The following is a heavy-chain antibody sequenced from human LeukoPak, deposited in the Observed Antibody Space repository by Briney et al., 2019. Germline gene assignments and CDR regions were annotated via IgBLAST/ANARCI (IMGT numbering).Heavy chain of an antibody. D-gene: IGHD6-19*01. V-gene: IGHV4-39*01. CDR1: GGSISSSSYY. J-gene: IGHJ4*02. CDR2: IYYSGST. Sequence: SETLSLTCTVPGGSISSSSYYWGWIRQPPGKGLEWIGSIYYSGSTYYNPSLKSRVTISVDTSKKQFSLKLSSVTAADTAVYYCARGGGSGWFNWGQGTLVTVSS. CDR3: ARGGGSGWFN.